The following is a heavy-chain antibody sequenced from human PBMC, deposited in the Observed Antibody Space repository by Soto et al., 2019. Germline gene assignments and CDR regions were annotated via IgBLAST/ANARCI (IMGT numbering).Heavy chain of an antibody. V-gene: IGHV2-26*01. J-gene: IGHJ3*02. CDR3: ARNTYYYDSYAFDI. Sequence: QVTLKESGPVLVKPTETLTLTCTVSGFSLSNARMGVSWIRQPPGKALEWLAHIFSNDEKSYSTSLKSRLTISKDTSKSQVVLTMTNMDPVDTATYYCARNTYYYDSYAFDIWGQGTMVTVSS. CDR2: IFSNDEK. D-gene: IGHD3-22*01. CDR1: GFSLSNARMG.